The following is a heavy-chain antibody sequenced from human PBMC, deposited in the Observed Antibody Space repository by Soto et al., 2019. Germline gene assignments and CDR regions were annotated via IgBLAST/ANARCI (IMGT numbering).Heavy chain of an antibody. J-gene: IGHJ3*02. V-gene: IGHV3-23*01. D-gene: IGHD2-2*01. CDR1: GFTLCSYA. CDR2: ISGSGGST. Sequence: AGGALRLSFAAPGFTLCSYAISRGRPAPGKGLEGGSAISGSGGSTYYADSVKGRFTISRDNSKDTVYLQMDSLRAEDTAVYYCARVSCSPTNCFQGRVSLDIWGQGTMVTVSS. CDR3: ARVSCSPTNCFQGRVSLDI.